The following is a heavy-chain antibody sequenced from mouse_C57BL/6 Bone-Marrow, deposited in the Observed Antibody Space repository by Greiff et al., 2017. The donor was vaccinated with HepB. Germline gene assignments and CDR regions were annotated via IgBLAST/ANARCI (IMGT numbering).Heavy chain of an antibody. Sequence: LQQSVAELVRPGASVKLSCTASGFNIKNTYMHWVKQRPEQGLEWIGRIDPANGNTKYAPKFQGKATITADTSSNTAYLQLSSLTSEDTAIYYCSRLRNYYYGSSYWYFDVWGTGTTVTVSS. D-gene: IGHD1-1*01. V-gene: IGHV14-3*01. CDR3: SRLRNYYYGSSYWYFDV. CDR1: GFNIKNTY. J-gene: IGHJ1*03. CDR2: IDPANGNT.